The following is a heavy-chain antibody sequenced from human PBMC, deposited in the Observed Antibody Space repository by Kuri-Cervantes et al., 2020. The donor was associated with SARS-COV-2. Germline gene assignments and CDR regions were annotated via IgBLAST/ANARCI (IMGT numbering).Heavy chain of an antibody. CDR2: ISGSGGST. V-gene: IGHV3-23*01. D-gene: IGHD1-7*01. J-gene: IGHJ3*02. CDR1: GFTFSSYS. CDR3: AKVENYGNAFDI. Sequence: GGSLRLSCAASGFTFSSYSMSWVRQAPGKGLEWVSAISGSGGSTYYADSVKGRFTISRDNSKNTLYLQMNSLRAEDTAVYYCAKVENYGNAFDIWGQGTMVTVSS.